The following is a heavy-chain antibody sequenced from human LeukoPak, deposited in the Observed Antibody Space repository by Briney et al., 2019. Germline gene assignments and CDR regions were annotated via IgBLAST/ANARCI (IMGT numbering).Heavy chain of an antibody. CDR2: INDDDSST. CDR3: AKPTDYGHFVAFDS. D-gene: IGHD4-17*01. Sequence: GGSLRLSCAAPGFTFSNYAMSSVRQAPGKGLEWDSVINDDDSSTYYADSVKGRFTISRDNSKNTLYLQMNSLRADDTAVYYCAKPTDYGHFVAFDSWGQGTLVTVSS. J-gene: IGHJ4*02. CDR1: GFTFSNYA. V-gene: IGHV3-23*03.